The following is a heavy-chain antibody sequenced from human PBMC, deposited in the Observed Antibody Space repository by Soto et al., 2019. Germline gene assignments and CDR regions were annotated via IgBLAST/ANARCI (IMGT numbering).Heavy chain of an antibody. V-gene: IGHV3-30-3*01. CDR3: ARGPIGDAAMVTNYFDY. Sequence: QVQLVESGGGVVQPGRSLRLSCAASGFTFSNYAIHWVRQAPGKGLEWVAVLSFDGNNIHYADSVKGRFTVSRDNSKNTLFLQMNSLRPDDTALYYCARGPIGDAAMVTNYFDYWCQGTLVTVSS. D-gene: IGHD5-18*01. CDR2: LSFDGNNI. CDR1: GFTFSNYA. J-gene: IGHJ4*02.